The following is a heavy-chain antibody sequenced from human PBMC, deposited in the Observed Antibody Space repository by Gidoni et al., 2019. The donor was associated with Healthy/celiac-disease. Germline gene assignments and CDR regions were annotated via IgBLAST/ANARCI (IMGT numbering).Heavy chain of an antibody. V-gene: IGHV3-74*01. Sequence: EVQLVESGGGLVQPGGSLRLSCAASGFTFRSYWMHWVRQAPGKGLVWVSRINSDGSSTSYADSVKGRFTISRDHAKNTLYLQMNSLRAEDTAVYYCAREIDYGDYEGGFNYWGQGTLVTVSS. CDR3: AREIDYGDYEGGFNY. CDR1: GFTFRSYW. J-gene: IGHJ4*02. D-gene: IGHD4-17*01. CDR2: INSDGSST.